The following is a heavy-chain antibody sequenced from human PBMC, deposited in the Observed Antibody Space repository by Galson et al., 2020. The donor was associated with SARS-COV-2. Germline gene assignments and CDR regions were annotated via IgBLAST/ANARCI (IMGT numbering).Heavy chain of an antibody. CDR2: ISFDGSNK. D-gene: IGHD4-17*01. V-gene: IGHV3-30*18. Sequence: TGGSLRLSCAASGFTFNNFGIHWVRQAPGKGLQWVAVISFDGSNKYYADSVKGRFTISRDNSKNTLYLQMNSLRAEDTAVYYCAKPHTYGDSLEYFQNWGQGTLVTVSS. CDR3: AKPHTYGDSLEYFQN. J-gene: IGHJ1*01. CDR1: GFTFNNFG.